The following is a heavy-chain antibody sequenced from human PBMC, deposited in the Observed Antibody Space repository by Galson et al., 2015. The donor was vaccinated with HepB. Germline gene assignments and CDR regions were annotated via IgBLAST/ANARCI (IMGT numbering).Heavy chain of an antibody. CDR1: EFYFSSYS. CDR2: ISSSSSYI. V-gene: IGHV3-21*01. Sequence: SLRLSCAASEFYFSSYSMNWVRQAPGKGLEWVSSISSSSSYIYYADSVKGRFTISRDNAKNSLYLQMSSLRAEDTAVYYCARGGVRSTYGMDVWGQGTTVTVSS. CDR3: ARGGVRSTYGMDV. J-gene: IGHJ6*02. D-gene: IGHD3-10*02.